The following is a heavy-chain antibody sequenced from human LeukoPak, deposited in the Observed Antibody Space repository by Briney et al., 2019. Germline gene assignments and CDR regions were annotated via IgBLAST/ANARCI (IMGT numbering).Heavy chain of an antibody. Sequence: GGSLRLSCAASGFTFSSYWMSWVRQAPGKGLEWVANIKQDGSEKYYVDSVKGRFTISRDNAKNSLYLQMNSLRAEDTAVYYCARGGYCTNGVCYDAFDIWGQGTMVTVSS. CDR2: IKQDGSEK. D-gene: IGHD2-8*01. V-gene: IGHV3-7*01. CDR1: GFTFSSYW. J-gene: IGHJ3*02. CDR3: ARGGYCTNGVCYDAFDI.